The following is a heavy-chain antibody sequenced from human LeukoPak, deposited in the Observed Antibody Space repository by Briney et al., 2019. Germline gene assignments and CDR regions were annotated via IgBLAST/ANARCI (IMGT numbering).Heavy chain of an antibody. CDR3: ARDAFEYSSSSEGWYYFDY. V-gene: IGHV3-33*01. Sequence: GGSLRLSCAASGFTFSSYGMHWVRQAPGKGLEWVAVIWYDGSNKYYADSVKGRFTISRDNAKNSLYLQMNSLRAEDTAVYYCARDAFEYSSSSEGWYYFDYWGQGTLVTVSS. D-gene: IGHD6-6*01. CDR1: GFTFSSYG. J-gene: IGHJ4*02. CDR2: IWYDGSNK.